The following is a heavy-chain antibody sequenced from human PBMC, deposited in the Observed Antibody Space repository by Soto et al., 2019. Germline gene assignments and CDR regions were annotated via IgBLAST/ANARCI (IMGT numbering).Heavy chain of an antibody. CDR2: INPSGGST. CDR3: ARGGAVSVATMSSFAY. D-gene: IGHD5-12*01. CDR1: GYTFTSYY. V-gene: IGHV1-46*01. J-gene: IGHJ4*02. Sequence: SVKVSCKAAGYTFTSYYMHWVRQAPGQGLEWMGIINPSGGSTSYAQKFQGRVTMTRDTSTSTVYMELSSLRSEDTAVYYCARGGAVSVATMSSFAYWGQGTLVTVSS.